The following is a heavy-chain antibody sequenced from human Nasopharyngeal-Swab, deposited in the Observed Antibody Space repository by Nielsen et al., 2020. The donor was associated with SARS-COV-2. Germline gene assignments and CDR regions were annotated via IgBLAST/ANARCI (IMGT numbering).Heavy chain of an antibody. V-gene: IGHV3-74*01. CDR3: ARDFDKTGD. CDR2: INNDGSRT. J-gene: IGHJ4*02. Sequence: GGSLRLSCAVSGFTFSDSWIHWVRQAPGKGLVWVSRINNDGSRTGYADSVQGRFIVSRDNAKSTVFLQMNGLRAEYTAVYYCARDFDKTGDWGQGTLVTVSS. D-gene: IGHD7-27*01. CDR1: GFTFSDSW.